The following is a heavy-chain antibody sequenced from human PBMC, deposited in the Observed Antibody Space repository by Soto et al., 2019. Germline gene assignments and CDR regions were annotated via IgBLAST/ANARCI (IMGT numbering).Heavy chain of an antibody. D-gene: IGHD2-15*01. J-gene: IGHJ6*03. CDR2: INHSGNT. CDR3: AKVYCSGGSCFPNYYYFYMDV. Sequence: SETLSLTCAVYGGSFNAYYWSWIRQPPGKGLEWIGEINHSGNTNYHPSLKSRVSISVDTSKNQFSLKLSSVTAADTAVYYCAKVYCSGGSCFPNYYYFYMDVWGKGTPVTVSS. V-gene: IGHV4-34*01. CDR1: GGSFNAYY.